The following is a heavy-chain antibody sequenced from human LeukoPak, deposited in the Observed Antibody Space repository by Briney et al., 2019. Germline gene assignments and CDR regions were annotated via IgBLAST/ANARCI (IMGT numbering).Heavy chain of an antibody. CDR3: AKAWTYDFWSPFDY. J-gene: IGHJ4*02. CDR1: GFTFSNYA. Sequence: PGGSLRLSCAASGFTFSNYAMSWVRQAPGKGLEWVSAISGSGGSTYYADSVKGRFTISRDNSKNTLYLQMNSLRAEDTAVYYCAKAWTYDFWSPFDYWGQGTLVTVSS. D-gene: IGHD3-3*01. CDR2: ISGSGGST. V-gene: IGHV3-23*01.